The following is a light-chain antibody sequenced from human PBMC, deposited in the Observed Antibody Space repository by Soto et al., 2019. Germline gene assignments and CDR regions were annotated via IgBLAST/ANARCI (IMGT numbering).Light chain of an antibody. V-gene: IGKV1-6*01. CDR2: GAS. CDR3: LQDNSYPLS. J-gene: IGKJ4*01. Sequence: AVQMTQSPSSLSASVGDRVTITCRASQGIRNDLGWYQQKPAKAPKVLIYGASSLQSGVPSRFSGSASGTDFTLTISSLQPEDFANYYCLQDNSYPLSVGGGNKVEIK. CDR1: QGIRND.